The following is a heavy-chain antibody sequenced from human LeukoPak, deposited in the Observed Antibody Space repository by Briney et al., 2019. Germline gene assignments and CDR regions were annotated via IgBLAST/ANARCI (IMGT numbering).Heavy chain of an antibody. CDR2: INPNGDST. Sequence: ASVKVSCKASGYTFTSYYIHWVRQAPGQGLEWMGLINPNGDSTDYAQKFQGRVTMTRDTSTSTVYMELSSLRSEDAAVYCCARAAGDTYGYRYYFDSWGQGTLVTVSS. D-gene: IGHD5-18*01. CDR3: ARAAGDTYGYRYYFDS. CDR1: GYTFTSYY. J-gene: IGHJ4*02. V-gene: IGHV1-46*01.